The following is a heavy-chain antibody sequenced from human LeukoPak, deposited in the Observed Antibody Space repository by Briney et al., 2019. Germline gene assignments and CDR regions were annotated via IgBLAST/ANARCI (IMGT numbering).Heavy chain of an antibody. CDR3: AKGHYYGSGSLDY. CDR2: VGGRDGST. Sequence: GGSLRLSCAASGFTFSSYGMSWVRQAPGKGLEWVSAVGGRDGSTYYADSVKGRFTISRDNSKNTLYVQMNSLRAEDTAVYYCAKGHYYGSGSLDYWGQGTLVTVSS. CDR1: GFTFSSYG. J-gene: IGHJ4*02. D-gene: IGHD3-10*01. V-gene: IGHV3-23*01.